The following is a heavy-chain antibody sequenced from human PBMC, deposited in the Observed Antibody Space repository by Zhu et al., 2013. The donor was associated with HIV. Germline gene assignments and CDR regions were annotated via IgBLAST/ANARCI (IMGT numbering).Heavy chain of an antibody. J-gene: IGHJ5*02. V-gene: IGHV1-2*02. Sequence: QVQLVQAGAHLKRPGASMKVSCTASGYSFVRFYVHWVRQVPGKRLEWMGWINPQNGGTLYGQNFRGRVALSRDMSTSTVSLQLFNLTSDDTALYYCARDVQDGPLDLWGQGSLVTVSS. CDR1: GYSFVRFY. D-gene: IGHD6-6*01. CDR2: INPQNGGT. CDR3: ARDVQDGPLDL.